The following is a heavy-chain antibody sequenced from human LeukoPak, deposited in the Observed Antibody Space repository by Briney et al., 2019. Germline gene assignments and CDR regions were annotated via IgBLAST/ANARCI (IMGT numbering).Heavy chain of an antibody. CDR3: ARGLYSSSYNDY. D-gene: IGHD6-6*01. V-gene: IGHV3-74*01. Sequence: HSGGSLRLSCAASGYTFSSYWMHWVRQAPGKGLVWVSRINSDGSSTSYADSVKGRFTISRDNAKNTLYLQMNSLRAEDTAVYYCARGLYSSSYNDYWGQGTLVTVSS. CDR2: INSDGSST. CDR1: GYTFSSYW. J-gene: IGHJ4*02.